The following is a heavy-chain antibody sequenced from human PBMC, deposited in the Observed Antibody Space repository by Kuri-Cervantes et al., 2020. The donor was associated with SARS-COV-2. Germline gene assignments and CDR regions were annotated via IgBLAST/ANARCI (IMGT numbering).Heavy chain of an antibody. V-gene: IGHV4-34*01. J-gene: IGHJ6*04. CDR2: INHSGST. D-gene: IGHD4-23*01. CDR3: ARPGGFLDV. CDR1: GGSFSGYY. Sequence: GSLRLSCAVYGGSFSGYYWSWIRQPPGKGLEWIGEINHSGSTYYNPPLKSRVTISVDTSKNQFSLKLSSVTAADTAVYYCARPGGFLDVWGKGTTVTVSS.